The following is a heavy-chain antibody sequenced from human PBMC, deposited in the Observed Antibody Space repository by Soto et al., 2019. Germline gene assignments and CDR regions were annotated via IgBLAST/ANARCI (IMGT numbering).Heavy chain of an antibody. CDR2: IIPIFGTA. D-gene: IGHD3-22*01. CDR1: GGTFSSYA. J-gene: IGHJ4*02. CDR3: ARARIDDSSGYHFDY. Sequence: QVQLVQSGAEVKKPGSSVKVSCKASGGTFSSYAISWVRQAPGQGLEWMGVIIPIFGTANYGQKFQGRVTITADESTSKAYMALSSLRSEDTAGYYCARARIDDSSGYHFDYWGPGTLVTVSS. V-gene: IGHV1-69*12.